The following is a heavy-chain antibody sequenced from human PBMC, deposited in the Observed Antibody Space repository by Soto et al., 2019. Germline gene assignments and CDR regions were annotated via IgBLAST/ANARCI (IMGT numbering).Heavy chain of an antibody. J-gene: IGHJ3*02. Sequence: QVQLQESGPGLVKPSQTLSLTCTVSGGSISSGDYYWSWIRQPPGKVLEWIGYIYYSGSTYYNPSLKSRVTISVDTSKNQFYLKLSSVTAADTAVYYCARGSYYDSSGLGAFDIWGQGTMVTVSS. CDR1: GGSISSGDYY. CDR3: ARGSYYDSSGLGAFDI. D-gene: IGHD3-22*01. V-gene: IGHV4-30-4*01. CDR2: IYYSGST.